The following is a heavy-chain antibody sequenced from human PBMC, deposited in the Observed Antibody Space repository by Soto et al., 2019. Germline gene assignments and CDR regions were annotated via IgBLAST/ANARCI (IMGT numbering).Heavy chain of an antibody. J-gene: IGHJ5*02. CDR3: ARELRGRLQYVLGWFDP. D-gene: IGHD4-4*01. V-gene: IGHV4-31*03. CDR1: GGSISSGGYY. Sequence: QVQLQESGPGLVKPSQTLSLTCTVSGGSISSGGYYWSWIRQHPGKGLEWIGYIYYSGSTYYNPSLKSRVTISVDTSKNQFSLKLSSVTAADTAVYYCARELRGRLQYVLGWFDPWGQGTLVTVSS. CDR2: IYYSGST.